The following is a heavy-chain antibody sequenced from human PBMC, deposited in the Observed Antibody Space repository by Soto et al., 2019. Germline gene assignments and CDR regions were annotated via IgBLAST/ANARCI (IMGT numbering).Heavy chain of an antibody. D-gene: IGHD3-16*01. CDR3: ARWGRPGYYYYSMEG. Sequence: ASVKVSCKASGYTFTSYGVSWVRQAPGQGLEWMGWISVYNGNTKYAQKLQGRVTMTTDTSTSTAYMELRGLRSDDTAVYYCARWGRPGYYYYSMEGWGRGTRV. CDR2: ISVYNGNT. V-gene: IGHV1-18*01. J-gene: IGHJ6*01. CDR1: GYTFTSYG.